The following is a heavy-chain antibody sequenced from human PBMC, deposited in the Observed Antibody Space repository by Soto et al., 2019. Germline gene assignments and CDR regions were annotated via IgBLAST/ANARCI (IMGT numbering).Heavy chain of an antibody. CDR3: ARDSVSGGGAFSYYHYGMDV. D-gene: IGHD3-16*01. J-gene: IGHJ6*02. Sequence: GGSLRLSCAASGFTFSSYEMNWVRQAPGKGLEWVSYISSSGSTIYYADSVKRRFTISRENAKNSLYLQMNSLRAEDTAVYYCARDSVSGGGAFSYYHYGMDVWSQGTTVTV. CDR2: ISSSGSTI. V-gene: IGHV3-48*03. CDR1: GFTFSSYE.